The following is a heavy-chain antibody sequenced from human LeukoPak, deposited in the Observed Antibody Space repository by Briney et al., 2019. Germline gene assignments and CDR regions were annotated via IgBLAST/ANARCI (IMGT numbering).Heavy chain of an antibody. Sequence: GGSLRLSCAASGFTVSSNYMSWVRQAPGKGLEWVAVTSSEGSGKHYADSVKGRFTISRDNSKNTLYLQMNSLRAEDTGAYHCAKERVNGDYVYYYYGMDVWGQGTTVTVSS. J-gene: IGHJ6*02. D-gene: IGHD4-17*01. CDR2: TSSEGSGK. CDR3: AKERVNGDYVYYYYGMDV. CDR1: GFTVSSNY. V-gene: IGHV3-30*18.